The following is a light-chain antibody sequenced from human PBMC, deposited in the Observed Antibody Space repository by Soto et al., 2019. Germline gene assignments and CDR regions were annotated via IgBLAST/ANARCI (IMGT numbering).Light chain of an antibody. J-gene: IGLJ3*02. CDR1: SSDVGGYKL. CDR2: EDT. Sequence: QSVLTQPASVSGSPGQSITISCTGTSSDVGGYKLVSWYQQYPGKAPKLILYEDTKRPSGVSNRFSDSKSGNTASLTISGLQAEDEADYHCCSYADTFWVFGGGTKLTVL. CDR3: CSYADTFWV. V-gene: IGLV2-23*01.